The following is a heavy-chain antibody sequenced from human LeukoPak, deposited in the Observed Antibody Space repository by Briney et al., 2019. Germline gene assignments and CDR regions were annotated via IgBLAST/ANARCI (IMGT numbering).Heavy chain of an antibody. Sequence: GASVKLSCKASGYTFTSYYMHWVRQAPGQGLEWMGIINPSGGSTSYAQKFQGRVTMTRDTSTSTVYMELSSLRSEDTAVYYCARDGGEDTAMVPWGQGTLVTVSS. V-gene: IGHV1-46*01. D-gene: IGHD5-18*01. CDR1: GYTFTSYY. J-gene: IGHJ5*02. CDR2: INPSGGST. CDR3: ARDGGEDTAMVP.